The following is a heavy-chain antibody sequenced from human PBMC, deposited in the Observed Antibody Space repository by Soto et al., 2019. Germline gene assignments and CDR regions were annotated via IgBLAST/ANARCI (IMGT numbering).Heavy chain of an antibody. J-gene: IGHJ6*02. Sequence: SETLSLTCSVSGGNIGSYGGSWIRQPPGKGLEWIGYIYSRGTTSYNPSLKSRATILVDTSKNQFSLRLTSVTATDTAVYYCATGRISRGLDVWGQGTTVTVSS. CDR2: IYSRGTT. CDR1: GGNIGSYG. CDR3: ATGRISRGLDV. V-gene: IGHV4-59*12.